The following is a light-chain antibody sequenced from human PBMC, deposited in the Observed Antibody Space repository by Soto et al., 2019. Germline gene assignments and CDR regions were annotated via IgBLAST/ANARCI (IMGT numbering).Light chain of an antibody. V-gene: IGLV2-14*01. CDR2: EVS. CDR3: SSYTSSSPLYV. CDR1: SSDVGGYNY. Sequence: QSALTQPASVSGSPGQSITISCTGTSSDVGGYNYVSWYQQHPGKAPKLMIYEVSNRPSGVSNHFSGSKSGNTASLTISGLQAEDEADYYCSSYTSSSPLYVFGNGTKVTVL. J-gene: IGLJ1*01.